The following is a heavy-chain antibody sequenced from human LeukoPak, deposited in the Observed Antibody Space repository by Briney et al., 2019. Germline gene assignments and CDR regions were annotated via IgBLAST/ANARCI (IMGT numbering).Heavy chain of an antibody. J-gene: IGHJ4*02. CDR1: GFTFSSYA. D-gene: IGHD3-10*01. CDR2: ISYDGSNK. Sequence: PGGSLRLSCAASGFTFSSYAMHWVRQAPGKGLEWVAVISYDGSNKYYADSVKGRFTISRDNSKNTLYLQMNSLRAEDTAVYYCARDRLYGSGSSHPDYWGQGTLVTVSS. CDR3: ARDRLYGSGSSHPDY. V-gene: IGHV3-30-3*01.